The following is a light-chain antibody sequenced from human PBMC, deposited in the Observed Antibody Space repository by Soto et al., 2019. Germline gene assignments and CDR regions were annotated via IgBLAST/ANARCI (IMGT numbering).Light chain of an antibody. V-gene: IGKV3-20*01. CDR3: QQYCSSSCT. CDR2: GAS. Sequence: EIVLTQSPGTLSLSPGEGATLSCRASQSISTTYLAWYQQKPGQAPRLLIYGASSRATGIPDRFSGSGSETDFTLTISRLEPEDFAVYYCQQYCSSSCTFGQGTKVEIK. J-gene: IGKJ1*01. CDR1: QSISTTY.